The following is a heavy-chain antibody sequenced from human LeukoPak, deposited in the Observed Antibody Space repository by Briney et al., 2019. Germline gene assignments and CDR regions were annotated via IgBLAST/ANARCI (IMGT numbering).Heavy chain of an antibody. D-gene: IGHD2-8*01. CDR3: ARNSGIVLLVYAIGGHFDP. CDR2: INPNSGGT. V-gene: IGHV1-2*02. Sequence: ASVKVSCKASGYTFTVYYMHWVRQAPGQGREWMGWINPNSGGTNYAQKFQGRVTMTSDTSISTAYMEPSRLRSDDTAVYYCARNSGIVLLVYAIGGHFDPWGQGALVTVSS. J-gene: IGHJ5*02. CDR1: GYTFTVYY.